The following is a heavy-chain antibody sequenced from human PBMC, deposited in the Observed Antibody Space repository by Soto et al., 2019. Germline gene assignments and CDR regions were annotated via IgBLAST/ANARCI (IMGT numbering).Heavy chain of an antibody. D-gene: IGHD3-10*01. CDR2: IIPILGIA. Sequence: QVQLVQSGAEVKKPGSSVKVSCKASGGTFSSYTISWVRQAPGQGLEWMGRIIPILGIANYAQKFQGRVTXPADKATSTAYMELSSLRAEDTAVYYCASAGRGMDVWGQGTTVTVSS. CDR1: GGTFSSYT. J-gene: IGHJ6*02. CDR3: ASAGRGMDV. V-gene: IGHV1-69*02.